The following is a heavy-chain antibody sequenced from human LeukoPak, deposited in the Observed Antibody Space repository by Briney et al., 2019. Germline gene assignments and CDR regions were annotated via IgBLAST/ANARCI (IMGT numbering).Heavy chain of an antibody. D-gene: IGHD6-19*01. CDR1: GYTFTGYY. V-gene: IGHV1-2*02. CDR3: ARENKYSSGWCAGYYFDY. Sequence: ASVKVSCKASGYTFTGYYMHWVRQAPGQGLEWMGWINPNSGGTNYAQKFQGRVTMTRDTSISTAYMELSRLRSDDTAVYYCARENKYSSGWCAGYYFDYWGQGTLVTVSS. J-gene: IGHJ4*02. CDR2: INPNSGGT.